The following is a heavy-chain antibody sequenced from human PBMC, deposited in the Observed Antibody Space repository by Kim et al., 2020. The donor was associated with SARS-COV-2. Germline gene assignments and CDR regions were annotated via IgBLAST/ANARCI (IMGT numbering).Heavy chain of an antibody. V-gene: IGHV3-49*02. Sequence: YAAAVKGRFTISRDDSKSIAYLQMNSLKIEDTAVYYCSRVGYGAGYGMDVWGQGTTVTV. CDR3: SRVGYGAGYGMDV. J-gene: IGHJ6*02. D-gene: IGHD4-17*01.